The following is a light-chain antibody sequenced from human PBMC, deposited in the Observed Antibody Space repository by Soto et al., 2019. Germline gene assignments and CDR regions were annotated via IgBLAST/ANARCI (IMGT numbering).Light chain of an antibody. CDR2: ENN. CDR3: GTWDSRLGVV. CDR1: SSNIGNNY. J-gene: IGLJ2*01. Sequence: QSVLTQPPSVSAAPGQKVTISCSGSSSNIGNNYVSWYQQLPGTAPKLLIYENNKRPSGIPDRFSGSKSGTSATLGITGLQTGDEADYYCGTWDSRLGVVFGGGTKLTVL. V-gene: IGLV1-51*02.